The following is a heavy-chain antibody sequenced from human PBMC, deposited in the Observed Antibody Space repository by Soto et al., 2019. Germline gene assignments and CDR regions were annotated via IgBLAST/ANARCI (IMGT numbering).Heavy chain of an antibody. CDR3: AREVAAAGDNWFDP. Sequence: LVIQCLSWAVYGGSCRGYYWSWIRQPPGKGLEWIGEINHSGSTNYNPSLKSRVTISVDTSKNQFSLKLSSVTAADTAVYYCAREVAAAGDNWFDPWGQGTLVTVSS. D-gene: IGHD6-13*01. CDR1: GGSCRGYY. J-gene: IGHJ5*02. CDR2: INHSGST. V-gene: IGHV4-34*01.